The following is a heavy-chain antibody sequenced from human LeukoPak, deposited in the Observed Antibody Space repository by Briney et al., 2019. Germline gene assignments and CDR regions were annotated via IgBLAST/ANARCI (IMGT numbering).Heavy chain of an antibody. Sequence: AGGSLRLSCAASGFTFSSYSMNWVRQAPGKGLEWVSSISSSSSYIYYADSVKGRFTISRDNAKDSLYLQMNSLRAEDTAVYYCAREVTAIMWFDPWGQGTLVTVSS. D-gene: IGHD2-21*02. V-gene: IGHV3-21*01. CDR3: AREVTAIMWFDP. CDR2: ISSSSSYI. CDR1: GFTFSSYS. J-gene: IGHJ5*02.